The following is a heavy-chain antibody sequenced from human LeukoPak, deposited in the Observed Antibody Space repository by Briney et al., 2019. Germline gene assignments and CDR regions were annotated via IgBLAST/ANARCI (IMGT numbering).Heavy chain of an antibody. CDR1: GYTFSSYS. V-gene: IGHV3-48*01. CDR2: ISSSSSTI. J-gene: IGHJ3*02. CDR3: GIDLGGSGYHDAFDM. Sequence: GGSLRLSCAASGYTFSSYSMNWVRQAPGKGLEWVSYISSSSSTIYYADSVKGRFTISRDNAKNSLYLQMNSLRAEDTAVYYCGIDLGGSGYHDAFDMWGQGTMVTVSS. D-gene: IGHD3-22*01.